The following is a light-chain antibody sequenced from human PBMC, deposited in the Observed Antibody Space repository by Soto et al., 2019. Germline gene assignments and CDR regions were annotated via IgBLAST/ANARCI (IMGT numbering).Light chain of an antibody. CDR3: QQRSNRPPLT. CDR2: DAS. V-gene: IGKV3-11*01. CDR1: QSVTRY. Sequence: EIVLTQSPATLSLSPGERATLSCRASQSVTRYLAWYQQKPGQAPRLLIYDASNRAPGIPARFSGSGSGTDFTLTISSLEPEDFAVYYCQQRSNRPPLTFGGGTKVEIK. J-gene: IGKJ4*01.